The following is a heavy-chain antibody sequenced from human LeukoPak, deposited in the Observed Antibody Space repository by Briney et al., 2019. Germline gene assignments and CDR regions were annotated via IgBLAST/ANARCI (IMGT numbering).Heavy chain of an antibody. V-gene: IGHV1-2*02. CDR1: GYTFTSYY. D-gene: IGHD1-26*01. J-gene: IGHJ4*02. CDR3: ARYKGGSNNLDY. CDR2: INCNNGGT. Sequence: ASVKVACQPSGYTFTSYYMHWVRQAPGQGLEWMGWINCNNGGTQYAEKFQGRVTMTRDTSITTAYMELSSLRSDDTAIYYCARYKGGSNNLDYWGQGTLVTVSS.